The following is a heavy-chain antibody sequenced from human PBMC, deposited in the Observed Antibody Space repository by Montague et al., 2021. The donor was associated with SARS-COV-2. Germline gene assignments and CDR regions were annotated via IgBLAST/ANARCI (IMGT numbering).Heavy chain of an antibody. CDR3: ARDWWNGDWLFGLYYYYGMDV. D-gene: IGHD3-9*01. CDR1: GFTLSRYG. CDR2: IWYDGSNK. Sequence: SLRLSCAASGFTLSRYGMHWVRQAPGKGLEWVAVIWYDGSNKYYADSVXGLFTISRDNSKNTLYLQMNSLRAEDTAVYYCARDWWNGDWLFGLYYYYGMDVWGQGTTVTVSS. J-gene: IGHJ6*02. V-gene: IGHV3-33*01.